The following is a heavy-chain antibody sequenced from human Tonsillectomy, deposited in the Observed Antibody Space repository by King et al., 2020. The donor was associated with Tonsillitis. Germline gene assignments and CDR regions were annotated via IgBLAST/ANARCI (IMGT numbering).Heavy chain of an antibody. V-gene: IGHV1-2*02. CDR2: INPGSGVT. J-gene: IGHJ4*02. CDR1: GYTFTGYD. D-gene: IGHD2-15*01. Sequence: VQLVESGAEVKKPGASVKVSCKASGYTFTGYDMHWVRQAPGQGLEGMGWINPGSGVTKYAQKFQGRVTMTRDASTSTAYMELSRLTSDDTAVYYCARVGDCSGGSCGKWGQGTLITVSS. CDR3: ARVGDCSGGSCGK.